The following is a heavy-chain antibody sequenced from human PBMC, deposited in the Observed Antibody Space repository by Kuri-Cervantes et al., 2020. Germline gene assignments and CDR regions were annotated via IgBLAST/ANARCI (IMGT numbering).Heavy chain of an antibody. Sequence: ASVKVSCKASGYTFTSYAMHWVRQAPGQRLEWMGWINAGNGNTKYSQKFQGRVTLTRDTSASTAYMELSSLRSEDTAVYYCARVSYDFWAYYYMDVWGKGTTVTVSS. J-gene: IGHJ6*03. D-gene: IGHD3-3*01. V-gene: IGHV1-3*01. CDR1: GYTFTSYA. CDR3: ARVSYDFWAYYYMDV. CDR2: INAGNGNT.